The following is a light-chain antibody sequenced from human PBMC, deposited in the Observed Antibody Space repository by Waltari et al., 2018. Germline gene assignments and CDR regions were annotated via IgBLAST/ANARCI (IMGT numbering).Light chain of an antibody. CDR2: WAS. CDR3: QQYYTTPWT. V-gene: IGKV4-1*01. J-gene: IGKJ1*01. Sequence: DIVMTQSPDSLAVSLGERATINCKSNQSVLYSSNNNNYLAWYQQKPRPPPKLLIYWASTRESGVPDRFSGSGSGTDFTLAISSLQAEDVAVYYCQQYYTTPWTFGQGTKVEI. CDR1: QSVLYSSNNNNY.